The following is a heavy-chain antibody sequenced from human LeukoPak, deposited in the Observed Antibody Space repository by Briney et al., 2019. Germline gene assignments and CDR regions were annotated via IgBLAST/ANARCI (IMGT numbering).Heavy chain of an antibody. CDR1: GFTFSSYA. D-gene: IGHD3-16*01. Sequence: PGRSLRLSCAASGFTFSSYAMHWVRQAPGKGLEWVAVISYDGSNKYYADSVKGRFTISRDYSKNTLYLQMNSLRAEDTAVYYCARDNSHSNIYSTRGNAFDIWGQGTMVAVSS. V-gene: IGHV3-30-3*01. CDR2: ISYDGSNK. CDR3: ARDNSHSNIYSTRGNAFDI. J-gene: IGHJ3*02.